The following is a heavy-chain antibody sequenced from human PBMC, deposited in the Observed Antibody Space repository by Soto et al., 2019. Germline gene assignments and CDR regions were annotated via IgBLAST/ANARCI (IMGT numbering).Heavy chain of an antibody. Sequence: ASVKVSCKASVYTLKDHAIQWVRQAPGQGLEWLGWINAGKGDTKYPQRFQGRVTITRDTSASTAYMELSSLRSEDTAVYYCARNILGGTTDYWGPGTLVTVSS. V-gene: IGHV1-3*01. CDR3: ARNILGGTTDY. CDR2: INAGKGDT. CDR1: VYTLKDHA. J-gene: IGHJ4*02. D-gene: IGHD1-7*01.